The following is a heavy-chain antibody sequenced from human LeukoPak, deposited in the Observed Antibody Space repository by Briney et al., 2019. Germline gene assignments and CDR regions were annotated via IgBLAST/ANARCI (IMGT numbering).Heavy chain of an antibody. CDR2: IWYDGSHT. CDR1: GFSFSSYG. Sequence: GGSLRLSCAASGFSFSSYGMRWVRQAPGKGLEWVGDIWYDGSHTYYADSVKGRFTISRDNSMNTLYMQMNSLRGEDAAVYYCAKVNYYESSDIGLFDYWGQGTLVTVSS. CDR3: AKVNYYESSDIGLFDY. V-gene: IGHV3-33*06. D-gene: IGHD3-22*01. J-gene: IGHJ4*02.